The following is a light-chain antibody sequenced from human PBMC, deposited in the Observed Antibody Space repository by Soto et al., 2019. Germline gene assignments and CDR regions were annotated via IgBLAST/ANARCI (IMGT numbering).Light chain of an antibody. J-gene: IGKJ1*01. CDR3: QQYYSFPRT. Sequence: LLGSASGDRVTCSCLMTQGISSYLAWYQQNPGKAPELLIYAASTLQSGVPSRFSGSGSGTDFTLTISCLPSEVVATYYSQQYYSFPRTFGQGTKLDIK. CDR2: AAS. V-gene: IGKV1D-8*01. CDR1: QGISSY.